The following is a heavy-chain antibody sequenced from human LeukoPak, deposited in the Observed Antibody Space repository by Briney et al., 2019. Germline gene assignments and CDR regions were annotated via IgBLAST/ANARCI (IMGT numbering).Heavy chain of an antibody. V-gene: IGHV3-7*01. CDR1: GFTFSSYW. Sequence: GGSLRLSCAASGFTFSSYWMSWVRQAPGKRLEWVANIKQDGSEKYYVDSVKGRFTISRDNAKNSLYLQMNSLRAEDTAVYYCARDARYFDWLLSRYFDYWGQGTLVTVSS. CDR3: ARDARYFDWLLSRYFDY. J-gene: IGHJ4*02. CDR2: IKQDGSEK. D-gene: IGHD3-9*01.